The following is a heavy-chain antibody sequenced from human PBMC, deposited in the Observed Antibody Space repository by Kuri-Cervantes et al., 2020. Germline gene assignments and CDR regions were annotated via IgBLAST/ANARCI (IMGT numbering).Heavy chain of an antibody. J-gene: IGHJ5*02. Sequence: LRLSCTVSGGSISSYYWSWIRQPPGKGLEWIGYIYYSGSTNYNPSLKSRVTMSVDTSKNQFSLKLSSVTAADTAVYYCARAGYYDILTGYGGWFAPWGQGTLVTVSS. V-gene: IGHV4-59*12. CDR1: GGSISSYY. CDR2: IYYSGST. D-gene: IGHD3-9*01. CDR3: ARAGYYDILTGYGGWFAP.